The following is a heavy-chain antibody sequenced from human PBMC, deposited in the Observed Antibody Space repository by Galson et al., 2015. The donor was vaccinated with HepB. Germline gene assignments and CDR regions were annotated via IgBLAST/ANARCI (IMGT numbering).Heavy chain of an antibody. CDR1: GFTFSSTW. CDR2: IKQDGSGR. J-gene: IGHJ4*02. CDR3: STKVH. V-gene: IGHV3-7*03. Sequence: SLRLSCAASGFTFSSTWLHWVRQAPGKGPEWVGNIKQDGSGRYYGDSVKGRFTISRDNANNLSYLQMNNLRAEDTALYYCSTKVHWGQGTLVTVSS.